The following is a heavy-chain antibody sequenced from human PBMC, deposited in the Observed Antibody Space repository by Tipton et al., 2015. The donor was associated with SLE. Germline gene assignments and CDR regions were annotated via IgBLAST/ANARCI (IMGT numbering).Heavy chain of an antibody. V-gene: IGHV4-34*01. Sequence: TLSLTCAVYGGSFSGYYWSWIRQPPGKGLEWIGEINHSGSTNYNPSLRSRVTISVNTTKHQFHLQLSSVTAADTAVYYCARREGVVTDAFDIWGQGTMVTVSS. CDR2: INHSGST. J-gene: IGHJ3*02. CDR3: ARREGVVTDAFDI. D-gene: IGHD4-23*01. CDR1: GGSFSGYY.